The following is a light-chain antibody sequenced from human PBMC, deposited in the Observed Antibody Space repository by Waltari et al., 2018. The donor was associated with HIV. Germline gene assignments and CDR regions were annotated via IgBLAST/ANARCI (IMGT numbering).Light chain of an antibody. J-gene: IGLJ1*01. CDR3: QSYDSSLSSFV. Sequence: QSVLTQPPPVSGAPGPRVTISCPGSSSNIGAGYDVHWYRQLPGTAPKLLISGNKNRPSGVPERFSGSKSGTSASLAITGLQGEDEADYYCQSYDSSLSSFVFGPGTKVTVL. V-gene: IGLV1-40*01. CDR1: SSNIGAGYD. CDR2: GNK.